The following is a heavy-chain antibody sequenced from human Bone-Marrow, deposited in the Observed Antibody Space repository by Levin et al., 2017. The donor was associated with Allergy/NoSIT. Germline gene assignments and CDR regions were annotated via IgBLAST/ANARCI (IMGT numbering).Heavy chain of an antibody. CDR2: MNPNSGNT. CDR1: GYTFTSYD. V-gene: IGHV1-8*01. Sequence: ASVKVSCKASGYTFTSYDINWVRQATGQGLEWMGWMNPNSGNTGYAQKFQGRVTMTRNTSISTAYMELSSLRSEDTAAYYCARGATKSSIAARPSYYFDYWGQGTLVTVSS. J-gene: IGHJ4*02. D-gene: IGHD6-6*01. CDR3: ARGATKSSIAARPSYYFDY.